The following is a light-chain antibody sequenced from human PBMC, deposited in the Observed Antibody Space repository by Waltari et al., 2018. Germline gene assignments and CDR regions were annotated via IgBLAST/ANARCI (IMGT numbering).Light chain of an antibody. CDR3: QQSYSPPYN. CDR1: HSVSTS. CDR2: DAS. V-gene: IGKV3-11*01. J-gene: IGKJ2*01. Sequence: EIVLTQSPATLSLSPGERATLSCRASHSVSTSLAWYQQKPGQSPRLLIYDASSRAPGIPARFSGSGSGTDFTLTISSLQPEDFATYYCQQSYSPPYNFGQGTKLEI.